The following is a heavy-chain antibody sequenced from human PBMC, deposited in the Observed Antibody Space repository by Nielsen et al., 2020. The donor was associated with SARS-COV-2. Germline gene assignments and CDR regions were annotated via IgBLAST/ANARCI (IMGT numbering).Heavy chain of an antibody. D-gene: IGHD4-17*01. J-gene: IGHJ6*03. V-gene: IGHV6-1*01. CDR3: ARARGAYGDYYYYYYTDV. CDR2: TYYRSKWYN. Sequence: QTLSLTRAISGDSVSSNSAAWNWIRQSPSRGLEWLGRTYYRSKWYNDYAVSVKSRITINPDTSKNQFSLHLNSVTPEDTAVYYCARARGAYGDYYYYYYTDVWGKGTTVTVSS. CDR1: GDSVSSNSAA.